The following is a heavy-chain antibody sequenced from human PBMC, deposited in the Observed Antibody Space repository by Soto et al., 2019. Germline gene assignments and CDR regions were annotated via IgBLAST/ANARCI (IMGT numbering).Heavy chain of an antibody. CDR3: AKVGYSSSSFGMDV. CDR2: ISGSGGST. CDR1: GFTFRGYA. J-gene: IGHJ6*02. V-gene: IGHV3-23*01. D-gene: IGHD6-13*01. Sequence: GGSLRLSYAASGFTFRGYAVSWVRQAPGKGLEWVSAISGSGGSTYYADSVKGRFAISRDNSKNTLYLQMNSLRAEDTAVYYCAKVGYSSSSFGMDVWGQGTTVTVSS.